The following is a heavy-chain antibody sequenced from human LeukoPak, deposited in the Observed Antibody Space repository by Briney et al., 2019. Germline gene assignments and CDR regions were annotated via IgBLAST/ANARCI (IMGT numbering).Heavy chain of an antibody. V-gene: IGHV4-34*01. CDR1: GGSFSGYY. CDR3: ARGLIPFYDSSGYYDY. J-gene: IGHJ4*02. Sequence: SETLSLTCAVYGGSFSGYYWSWIRQPPGKGLEWIGEINHSGSTNYNPSLKSRVTISVDTSKNQFSLKLSSVTAADTAVYYCARGLIPFYDSSGYYDYWGQGTPVTVSS. D-gene: IGHD3-22*01. CDR2: INHSGST.